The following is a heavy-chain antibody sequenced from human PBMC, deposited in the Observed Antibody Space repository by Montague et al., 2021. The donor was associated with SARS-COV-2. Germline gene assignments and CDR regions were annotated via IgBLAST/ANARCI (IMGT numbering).Heavy chain of an antibody. CDR2: IYYSGST. J-gene: IGHJ5*02. CDR3: ARDLRRGFDP. CDR1: GGSISSGDYY. D-gene: IGHD3-10*01. Sequence: SETLSLTCTVSGGSISSGDYYWSWIRPPPGKGLEWIGSIYYSGSTYYNPSLKSRVTISVDTSKNQFSLKLSSVTAADTAVYYCARDLRRGFDPWGQGTLVTVSS. V-gene: IGHV4-39*07.